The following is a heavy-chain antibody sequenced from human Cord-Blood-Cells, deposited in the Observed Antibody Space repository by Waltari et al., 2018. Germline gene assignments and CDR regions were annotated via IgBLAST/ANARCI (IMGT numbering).Heavy chain of an antibody. D-gene: IGHD6-13*01. V-gene: IGHV3-53*01. Sequence: EVQLVESGGGLIQPGGSLRLSCAASGFTVGSNYMSWVRQAPRKGLEWVSVIYSGGSTYYADSVKGRFTISRDNSKNPLYLQMNSLRAEDTAVYYCARVLYSSSWYTDYWGQGTLVTVSS. CDR3: ARVLYSSSWYTDY. CDR1: GFTVGSNY. J-gene: IGHJ4*02. CDR2: IYSGGST.